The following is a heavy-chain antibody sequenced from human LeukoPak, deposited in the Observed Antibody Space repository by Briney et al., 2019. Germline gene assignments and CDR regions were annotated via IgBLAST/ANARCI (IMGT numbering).Heavy chain of an antibody. CDR1: GFTFSRHN. CDR3: VSDRETQEQI. CDR2: ISYNGDST. Sequence: GGSLRLSCSGSGFTFSRHNMHWVRQAPGQGLEYVSAISYNGDSTYYVDSVKGRFTISRDNSKNTLDLQMSSLRPEDTAVYYCVSDRETQEQIWGPGTLVTVSS. J-gene: IGHJ3*02. D-gene: IGHD1-26*01. V-gene: IGHV3-64D*09.